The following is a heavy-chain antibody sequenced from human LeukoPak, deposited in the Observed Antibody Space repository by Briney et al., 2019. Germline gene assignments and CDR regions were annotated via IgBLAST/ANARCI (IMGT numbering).Heavy chain of an antibody. Sequence: GGSLRLSCAASGFTFSSYSMNWVRQAPGKGLEWVSSISNSSSYIYYADSVKGRFTISRDNAKNSLYLQMNSLRAEDTAVYYCAGGGLLGDSATASTKYYYYYTDVWGQGITVTVSS. J-gene: IGHJ6*03. CDR3: AGGGLLGDSATASTKYYYYYTDV. CDR1: GFTFSSYS. V-gene: IGHV3-21*01. CDR2: ISNSSSYI. D-gene: IGHD6-13*01.